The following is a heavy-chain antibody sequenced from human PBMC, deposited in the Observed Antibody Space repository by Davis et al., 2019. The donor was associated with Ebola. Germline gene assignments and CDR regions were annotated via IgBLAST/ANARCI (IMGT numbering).Heavy chain of an antibody. D-gene: IGHD3-16*02. J-gene: IGHJ4*02. Sequence: PGGSLRLSCSASGFTFSSYAMHWVRQAPGKGLEYVSAISSNGGSTYYADSVKGRFTISRDNSKNTLYLQMSSLRAEDTAIYYCVRDDDHTGRDYRHVDYWGQGTLVTVSS. CDR3: VRDDDHTGRDYRHVDY. V-gene: IGHV3-64D*06. CDR1: GFTFSSYA. CDR2: ISSNGGST.